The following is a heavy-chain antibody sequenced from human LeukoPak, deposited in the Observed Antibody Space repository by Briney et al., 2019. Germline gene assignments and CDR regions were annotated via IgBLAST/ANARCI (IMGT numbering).Heavy chain of an antibody. CDR2: ISSNGGST. Sequence: PGGSLRLSCAASGFTFSNYWVHWVRQAPGKGLEYVSAISSNGGSTYYADSVKGRFTISRDNSKNTLYLQMSSLRAEDTAVYYCVKEDGDLWFGDYWGQGTLVTVSS. CDR1: GFTFSNYW. CDR3: VKEDGDLWFGDY. J-gene: IGHJ4*02. V-gene: IGHV3-64D*09. D-gene: IGHD3-10*01.